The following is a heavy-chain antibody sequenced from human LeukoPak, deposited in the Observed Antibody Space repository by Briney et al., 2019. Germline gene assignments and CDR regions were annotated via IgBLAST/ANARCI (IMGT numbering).Heavy chain of an antibody. CDR2: IWYXGSXK. J-gene: IGHJ3*02. Sequence: PGGSLRLSCAAXGXXXXXXGXXXXXXAXXXXLXXVXXIWYXGSXKYXADSVKGXXTVSRDNSKNTLDLQMSGLRAEDXAVYYCAREQYGSDDALDIWGQGTLVTVSS. D-gene: IGHD3-10*01. V-gene: IGHV3-33*01. CDR3: AREQYGSDDALDI. CDR1: GXXXXXXG.